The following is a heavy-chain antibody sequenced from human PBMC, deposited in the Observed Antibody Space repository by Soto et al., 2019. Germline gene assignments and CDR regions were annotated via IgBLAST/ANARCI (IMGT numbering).Heavy chain of an antibody. V-gene: IGHV3-66*01. CDR3: ARVPSSGCYYYGMDV. J-gene: IGHJ6*02. CDR1: GFTVSSNY. CDR2: IYSGGST. Sequence: EVQLVESGGGLVQPGGSLRLSFAASGFTVSSNYMSWVRQAPGKGLEWVSVIYSGGSTYYADSVKGRFTISRDNSKNTLYLQMNSLRAEDTAVYYCARVPSSGCYYYGMDVWGQGTTVTVSS. D-gene: IGHD3-22*01.